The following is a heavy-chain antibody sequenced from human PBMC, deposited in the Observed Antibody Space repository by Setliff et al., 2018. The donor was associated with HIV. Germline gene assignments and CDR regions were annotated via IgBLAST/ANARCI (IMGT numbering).Heavy chain of an antibody. CDR2: ISQDGTNQ. CDR3: ARVPSGIVVDYFDY. V-gene: IGHV3-30*03. Sequence: GGSLRLSCAASGFTFSSYWMSWVRQAPGRGLEWVAVISQDGTNQYYADSVKGRFTISRDNSRDTLYLEMNNLRAEDTAVYYCARVPSGIVVDYFDYWGQGTLVTVS. CDR1: GFTFSSYW. D-gene: IGHD3-22*01. J-gene: IGHJ4*02.